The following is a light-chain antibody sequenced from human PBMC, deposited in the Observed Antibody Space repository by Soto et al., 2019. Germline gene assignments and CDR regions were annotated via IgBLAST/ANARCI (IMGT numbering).Light chain of an antibody. CDR1: QSVSSSY. CDR3: QHYRTA. Sequence: EIVLTQSPGTLSLSPGERATLSCRASQSVSSSYLAWYQQKPGQAPRQLIYGASSRATGIPDRFSGSGSGTDFTLSITRLEPEDFAVYYCQHYRTAFGGGTREEIQ. CDR2: GAS. J-gene: IGKJ4*02. V-gene: IGKV3-20*01.